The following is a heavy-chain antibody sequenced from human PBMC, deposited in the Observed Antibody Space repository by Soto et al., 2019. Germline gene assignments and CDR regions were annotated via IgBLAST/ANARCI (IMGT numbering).Heavy chain of an antibody. D-gene: IGHD3-22*01. CDR3: ARGGDGSGSESVFDI. V-gene: IGHV1-69*02. J-gene: IGHJ3*02. Sequence: QVQLVQSGAVVKKPGSSMTVSCKSSGGTFSTYPITWVREAPGQGLEWMGRTNPILDITDYAQKFQGRVTITADKSTTTAYMELSSLKFEDTAVYYCARGGDGSGSESVFDIWGQGTMVTVSS. CDR2: TNPILDIT. CDR1: GGTFSTYP.